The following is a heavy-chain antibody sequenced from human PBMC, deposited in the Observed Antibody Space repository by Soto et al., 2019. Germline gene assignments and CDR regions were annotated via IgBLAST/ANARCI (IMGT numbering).Heavy chain of an antibody. CDR3: VRDGTKTLRDWFDP. V-gene: IGHV4-4*07. CDR2: IYATGTT. J-gene: IGHJ5*02. D-gene: IGHD1-1*01. Sequence: SETLSLTCTVSGASISGFYWSWIRKSAGKGPEWIGRIYATGTTDYNPCLKSRVMMSVDTSKKQFSLKLRSVTAADTAVYYCVRDGTKTLRDWFDPWCQGISVTVSS. CDR1: GASISGFY.